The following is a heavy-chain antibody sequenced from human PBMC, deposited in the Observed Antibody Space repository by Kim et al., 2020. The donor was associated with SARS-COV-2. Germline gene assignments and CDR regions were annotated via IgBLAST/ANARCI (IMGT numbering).Heavy chain of an antibody. Sequence: ASVKVSCKASGYTFTSYYMHWVRQAPGQGLEWMGIINPSGGSTSYAQKFQGRVTMTRDTSTSTVYMELSSLRSEDTAVYYCARSITMIVVVGGGAFDIWGQGTVVIVSS. V-gene: IGHV1-46*01. J-gene: IGHJ3*02. CDR2: INPSGGST. CDR1: GYTFTSYY. D-gene: IGHD3-22*01. CDR3: ARSITMIVVVGGGAFDI.